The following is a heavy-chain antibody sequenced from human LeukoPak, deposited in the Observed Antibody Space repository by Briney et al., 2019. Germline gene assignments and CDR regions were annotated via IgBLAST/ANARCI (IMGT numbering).Heavy chain of an antibody. J-gene: IGHJ6*02. CDR3: ARDGWGYYYYYGMDV. CDR2: INPSGGST. CDR1: GYTFTSYY. Sequence: ASVKVSCTASGYTFTSYYMHWVRQAPGQGLEWMGIINPSGGSTSYAQKFQGRVTMTRDTSTSTVYMGLSSLRSEDTAVYYCARDGWGYYYYYGMDVWGQGTTVTVSS. V-gene: IGHV1-46*01. D-gene: IGHD6-19*01.